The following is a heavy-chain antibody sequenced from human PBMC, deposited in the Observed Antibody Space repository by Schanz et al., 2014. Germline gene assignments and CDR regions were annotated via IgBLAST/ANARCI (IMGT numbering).Heavy chain of an antibody. CDR2: IKQDGSER. D-gene: IGHD2-2*01. J-gene: IGHJ4*02. CDR3: ERFQSPHQPFDY. CDR1: GFTFSRYW. V-gene: IGHV3-7*01. Sequence: KLVESGGGLVQPGRSLRLSCEASGFTFSRYWMHWVRQAPGKGLEWVANIKQDGSERYYVDSVKGRFTISRDNAKNSLYLQMNSLRAEDTAVYYCERFQSPHQPFDYWGQGTLVTVSS.